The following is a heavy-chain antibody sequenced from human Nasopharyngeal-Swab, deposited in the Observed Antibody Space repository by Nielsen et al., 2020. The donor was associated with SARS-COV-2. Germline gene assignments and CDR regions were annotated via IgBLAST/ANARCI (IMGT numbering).Heavy chain of an antibody. D-gene: IGHD6-19*01. CDR3: AKSVGIAVAGTDY. CDR2: ISWNSGSI. Sequence: SLKISCAASGFTFDDYAMHWVRQAPGKGLEWVSGISWNSGSIGYADSVKGRFTISRDNAKNSLYLQMNSLRAEDTALYYCAKSVGIAVAGTDYWGQGTLVTVSS. V-gene: IGHV3-9*01. J-gene: IGHJ4*02. CDR1: GFTFDDYA.